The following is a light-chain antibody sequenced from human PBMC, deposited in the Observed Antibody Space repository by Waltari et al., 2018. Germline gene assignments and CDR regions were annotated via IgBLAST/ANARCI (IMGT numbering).Light chain of an antibody. V-gene: IGLV3-1*01. CDR1: GLHNKQ. CDR2: DDS. J-gene: IGLJ3*02. CDR3: QTWDSSTVV. Sequence: SYDLTQPPSVSVFPGQTAKISCSGRGLHNKQTCWYQQRPGQSPVLVIYDDSKRPSGIPERFSGSNSWNTATLTISGTQPMDEADYFCQTWDSSTVVFGGGTRLTVL.